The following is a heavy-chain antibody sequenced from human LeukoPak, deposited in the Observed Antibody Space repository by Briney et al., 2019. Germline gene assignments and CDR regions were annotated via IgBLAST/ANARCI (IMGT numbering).Heavy chain of an antibody. CDR3: SSVRRGFGESSKYYSYYYMDV. Sequence: SETLSLTCTVSGGSISSSSYYWGWIRQPPGKGLEWIANIYYSGSTYYNPSLKSRVTISVDTSKNQLSLKLSAVTAADTAVYYCSSVRRGFGESSKYYSYYYMDVWGNGTTVPIS. D-gene: IGHD3-10*01. CDR2: IYYSGST. V-gene: IGHV4-39*01. J-gene: IGHJ6*03. CDR1: GGSISSSSYY.